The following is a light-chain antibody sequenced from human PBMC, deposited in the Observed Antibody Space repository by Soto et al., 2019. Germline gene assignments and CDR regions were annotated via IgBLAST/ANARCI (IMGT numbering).Light chain of an antibody. CDR1: QSVTSN. V-gene: IGKV3-15*01. Sequence: EVVLTQSPGTLSLSPGEGTTLSCRASQSVTSNYLALYQHKPGQAPRLLIYGASTRATDIPARFSGSGSGTEFTLTISSLQSEDFAVYYCQQYDNWPRTFGQGTKV. J-gene: IGKJ1*01. CDR2: GAS. CDR3: QQYDNWPRT.